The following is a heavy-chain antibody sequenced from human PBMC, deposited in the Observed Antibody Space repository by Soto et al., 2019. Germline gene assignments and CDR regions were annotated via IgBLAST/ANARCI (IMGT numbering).Heavy chain of an antibody. CDR2: IYYSGST. J-gene: IGHJ3*02. Sequence: PSETLSLTCTVSGGSIFSHYWGWIRQPPGKGLEYIGYIYYSGSTNYNPSLKSRVTISVGMSREQFSLKLTSVTAADTAVYYCARGHNLGGSTFDIWGQGTSVTVSS. CDR3: ARGHNLGGSTFDI. CDR1: GGSIFSHY. V-gene: IGHV4-59*11. D-gene: IGHD3-16*01.